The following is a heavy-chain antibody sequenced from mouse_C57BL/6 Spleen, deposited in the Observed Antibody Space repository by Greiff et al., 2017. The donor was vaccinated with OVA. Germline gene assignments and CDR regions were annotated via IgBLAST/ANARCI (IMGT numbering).Heavy chain of an antibody. CDR2: IRSKSNNYAT. V-gene: IGHV10-1*01. J-gene: IGHJ4*01. CDR3: VRAPYYAMDY. CDR1: GFSFNTYA. Sequence: EVKVVESGGGLVQPKGSLKLSCAASGFSFNTYAMNWVRQAPGKGLEWVARIRSKSNNYATYYADSVKDRFTISRDDSESMLYLQMNNLKTEDTAMYYCVRAPYYAMDYWGQGTSVTVSS.